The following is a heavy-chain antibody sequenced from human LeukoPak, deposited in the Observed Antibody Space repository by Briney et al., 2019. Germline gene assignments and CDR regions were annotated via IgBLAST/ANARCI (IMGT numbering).Heavy chain of an antibody. D-gene: IGHD3-22*01. Sequence: SETLSLTCAVSGYSISSDYYWGWIRQPPGKGLEWIGSIYHSGSTYYNPSLKSRVTISVDTSKNQFSLKLSSVTAADTAVYYCARPPRYWAGSGYVFDYWGQGTLVTVSS. V-gene: IGHV4-38-2*01. CDR2: IYHSGST. CDR3: ARPPRYWAGSGYVFDY. J-gene: IGHJ4*02. CDR1: GYSISSDYY.